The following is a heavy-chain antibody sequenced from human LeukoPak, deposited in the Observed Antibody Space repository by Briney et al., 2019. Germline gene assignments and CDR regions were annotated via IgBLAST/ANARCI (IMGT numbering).Heavy chain of an antibody. D-gene: IGHD2-2*01. V-gene: IGHV4-39*07. CDR1: GGSISSSSYY. CDR3: ARDGRIRGYCSSSCHSVDAFDI. J-gene: IGHJ3*02. Sequence: SETLSLTCTVSGGSISSSSYYWGWIRQPPGKGLEWIGSIYYSGSTYYNPSLKSRVTISVDTSKIQFSLELSSVTAADTAVYYCARDGRIRGYCSSSCHSVDAFDIWGQGTMVTVSS. CDR2: IYYSGST.